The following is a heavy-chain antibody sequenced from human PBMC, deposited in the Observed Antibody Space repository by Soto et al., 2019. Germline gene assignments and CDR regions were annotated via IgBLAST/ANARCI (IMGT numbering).Heavy chain of an antibody. D-gene: IGHD3-16*02. CDR2: IRSKTDGGTT. CDR1: GITFSNAW. J-gene: IGHJ4*02. V-gene: IGHV3-15*01. CDR3: TSLYYGH. Sequence: GGSLRLSCAASGITFSNAWMNWVRQAPGKGLEYIGRIRSKTDGGTTEYAAPVEGRFTISRDDSKNTLYLQMNSLKTEDTAVYYCTSLYYGHWGQGTQVTVS.